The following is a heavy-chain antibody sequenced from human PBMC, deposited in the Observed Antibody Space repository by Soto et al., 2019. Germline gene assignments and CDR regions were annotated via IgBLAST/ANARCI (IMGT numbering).Heavy chain of an antibody. V-gene: IGHV3-64*04. D-gene: IGHD3-22*01. CDR2: ISSDGDIT. CDR3: ARAREVYDSSGPLDY. J-gene: IGHJ4*02. Sequence: PGGSLRLSCSASGFTFSEYSMHWVRQAPGKGLQYVSTISSDGDITYYADSVKGRFTISRDNSKNTLYLQMNSLRPEDTAVYYCARAREVYDSSGPLDYWGQGTLVTVSS. CDR1: GFTFSEYS.